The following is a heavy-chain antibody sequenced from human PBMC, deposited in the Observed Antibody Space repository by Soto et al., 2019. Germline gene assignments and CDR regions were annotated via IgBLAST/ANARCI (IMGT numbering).Heavy chain of an antibody. CDR1: GGTFSRYS. V-gene: IGHV1-69*08. CDR2: IIPMVGIA. Sequence: QVQLVQSGAEVKKPGSSVKVSCKASGGTFSRYSITWVRQAPGHGLEWIGRIIPMVGIASYAQKFQGRVTITADDSRSTAYMELSSMSSDDTAVYYCAREDRDRETGLVPAAIDGMDVWGQGTTVTVSS. CDR3: AREDRDRETGLVPAAIDGMDV. J-gene: IGHJ6*02. D-gene: IGHD2-2*01.